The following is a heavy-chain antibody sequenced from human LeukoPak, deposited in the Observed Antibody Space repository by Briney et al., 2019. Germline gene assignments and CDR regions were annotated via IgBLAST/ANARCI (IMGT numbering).Heavy chain of an antibody. D-gene: IGHD5-12*01. CDR1: GFTFSSYV. CDR2: INGSGGST. CDR3: AKELNPILVATTVFDY. V-gene: IGHV3-23*01. Sequence: GGSLRLSCAASGFTFSSYVMSWVRQAPGKGLEWVSAINGSGGSTYYTDSVKGRFTISRDNSKNTLYLQMNSLRAEDTAVYDCAKELNPILVATTVFDYWGQGTLVTVSS. J-gene: IGHJ4*02.